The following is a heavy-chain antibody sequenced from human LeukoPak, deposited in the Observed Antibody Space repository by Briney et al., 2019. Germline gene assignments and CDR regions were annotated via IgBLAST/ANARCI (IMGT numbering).Heavy chain of an antibody. CDR2: IGGDGAEK. CDR1: GFTFGDFA. J-gene: IGHJ3*01. D-gene: IGHD3-9*01. CDR3: AKDYFRRNGVYDAFDL. V-gene: IGHV3-23*01. Sequence: GGSLRLSCVGSGFTFGDFAMSWVRQAPGARPEWVSVIGGDGAEKYYADFVKGRFTTSRDNSENTMYLQMTSLRAEDTAVYYCAKDYFRRNGVYDAFDLWGHGTTVTVS.